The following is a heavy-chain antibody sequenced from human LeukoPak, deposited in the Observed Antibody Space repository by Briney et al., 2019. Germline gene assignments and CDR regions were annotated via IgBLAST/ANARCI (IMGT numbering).Heavy chain of an antibody. J-gene: IGHJ4*02. CDR2: ISAYNGNT. D-gene: IGHD3-22*01. V-gene: IGHV1-18*01. CDR3: ARYNFGSPYYDSSGAFDY. Sequence: ASVKVSCKASGYTFTSYGISWVRQAPGQGLEWMGWISAYNGNTNYAQKLQGRVTMTTDTSTSTAYMELRSLRSDDTAVYYCARYNFGSPYYDSSGAFDYWGQGTLVTVSS. CDR1: GYTFTSYG.